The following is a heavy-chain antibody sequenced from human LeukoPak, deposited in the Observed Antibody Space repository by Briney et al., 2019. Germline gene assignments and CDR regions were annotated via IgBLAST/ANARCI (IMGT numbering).Heavy chain of an antibody. CDR2: LYHSGST. D-gene: IGHD3-3*01. CDR3: ARGLLTIFGVVIPRFDY. CDR1: GGSISSGGYY. Sequence: SQTLSLTCTVSGGSISSGGYYWSWIRQPPGKGLEWIGYLYHSGSTFYNPSLKSRVTISVDRSKNQFSLKLSSVTAADTAVFYCARGLLTIFGVVIPRFDYWGQGTLVTVSS. V-gene: IGHV4-30-2*01. J-gene: IGHJ4*02.